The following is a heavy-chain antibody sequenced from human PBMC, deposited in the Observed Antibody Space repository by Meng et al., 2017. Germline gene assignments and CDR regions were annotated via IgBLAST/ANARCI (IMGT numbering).Heavy chain of an antibody. CDR1: VFTYRSYA. D-gene: IGHD3-16*01. Sequence: VHLGTSGGGVVPPGRSLLLFCTVSVFTYRSYALTWVRQAPGKGLEWVAVISYDGSNKDYADSVKGLFTISRDNSKNTLYLQMNSLRAEDTAVYYGARDRSMGGASDDYWGQGTLVTVSS. CDR2: ISYDGSNK. V-gene: IGHV3-30*01. CDR3: ARDRSMGGASDDY. J-gene: IGHJ4*02.